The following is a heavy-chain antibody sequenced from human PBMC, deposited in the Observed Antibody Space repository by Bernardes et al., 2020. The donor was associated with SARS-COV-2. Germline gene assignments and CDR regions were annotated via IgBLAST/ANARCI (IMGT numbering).Heavy chain of an antibody. V-gene: IGHV3-30-3*01. CDR1: GFTFSNYI. D-gene: IGHD3-22*01. J-gene: IGHJ4*02. CDR3: ARSGGRSSGYALDY. CDR2: ISSDGSNK. Sequence: GGSLRLSCAASGFTFSNYIIHWVRQAPGKGLEWVAVISSDGSNKHYADSVKGRFTISRDNSKNTLYLQLNSLRVEDTAVYYCARSGGRSSGYALDYWGQGTLVTVSS.